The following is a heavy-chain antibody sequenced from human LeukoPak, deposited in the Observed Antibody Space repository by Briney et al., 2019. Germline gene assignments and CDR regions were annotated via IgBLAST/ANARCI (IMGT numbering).Heavy chain of an antibody. Sequence: PGGSLRLSCAASGFTFSGSAMHWVRQASGKGLEWVGRIRSKAHSYATAYAASVKGRFTISRDDSKNTAYLQMNSLKTEDTAVYYCTRHGGRDYYDSSEDAFDIWGQGTMVIVPS. CDR2: IRSKAHSYAT. V-gene: IGHV3-73*01. CDR3: TRHGGRDYYDSSEDAFDI. D-gene: IGHD3-22*01. J-gene: IGHJ3*02. CDR1: GFTFSGSA.